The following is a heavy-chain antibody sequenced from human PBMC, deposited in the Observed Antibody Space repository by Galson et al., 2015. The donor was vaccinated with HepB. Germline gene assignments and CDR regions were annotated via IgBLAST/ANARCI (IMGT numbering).Heavy chain of an antibody. J-gene: IGHJ3*02. CDR1: GDSVSSNSAA. V-gene: IGHV6-1*01. CDR2: TYYRSKWYN. D-gene: IGHD3-22*01. CDR3: ANRYYYDSSGSSDAFDI. Sequence: CAISGDSVSSNSAAWNWIRQSPSRGLEWLGRTYYRSKWYNDYAVSVKSRITINPDTSKNQFSLQLNSVTPEDTAVYYCANRYYYDSSGSSDAFDIWGQGTMVTVSS.